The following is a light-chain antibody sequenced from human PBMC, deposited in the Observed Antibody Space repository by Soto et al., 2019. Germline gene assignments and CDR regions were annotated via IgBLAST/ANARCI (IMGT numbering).Light chain of an antibody. CDR2: DTS. Sequence: QTVVTQEPSLTVSPGGTVTLTCGSSTGAVTSGHYPYWFQQKPGQALRTLIYDTSNKHSWTPARFSGSLLGGKAALTLSGAQPEDEAEYYCLLSYSDDRVFGGGTKLTVL. CDR3: LLSYSDDRV. J-gene: IGLJ2*01. V-gene: IGLV7-46*01. CDR1: TGAVTSGHY.